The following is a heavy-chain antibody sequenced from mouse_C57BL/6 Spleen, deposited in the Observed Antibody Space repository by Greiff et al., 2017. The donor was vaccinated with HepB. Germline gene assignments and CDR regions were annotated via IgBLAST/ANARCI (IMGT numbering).Heavy chain of an antibody. Sequence: VQLQQSGPGLVAPSQSLSITCTVSGFSLTSYAISWVRQPPGKGLEWLGVIWPGGGTNYNSARKSRLSISKDNSKSQVFLKMTSLQTDDTARYYGARHPYYDYEVGDYYAMDYWGQGTSVTVSS. CDR2: IWPGGGT. V-gene: IGHV2-9-1*01. D-gene: IGHD2-4*01. CDR1: GFSLTSYA. CDR3: ARHPYYDYEVGDYYAMDY. J-gene: IGHJ4*01.